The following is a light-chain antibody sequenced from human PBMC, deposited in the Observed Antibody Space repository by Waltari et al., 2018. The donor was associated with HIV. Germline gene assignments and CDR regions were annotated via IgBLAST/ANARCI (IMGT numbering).Light chain of an antibody. CDR1: QSLSSSY. J-gene: IGKJ5*01. V-gene: IGKV3-20*01. CDR2: GAS. Sequence: EIVLTQSPGTLSLSPGERATLSCRASQSLSSSYLAWYQQKPGQAPRLLIYGASSRATGIPDRFSGSGSGTDFTLTISRLEPEDFAVYYCQQYGSSPPNTFGQGTRLEIK. CDR3: QQYGSSPPNT.